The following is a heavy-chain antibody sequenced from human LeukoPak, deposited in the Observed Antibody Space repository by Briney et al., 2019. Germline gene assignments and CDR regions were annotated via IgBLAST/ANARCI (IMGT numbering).Heavy chain of an antibody. CDR2: IYYSGST. V-gene: IGHV4-59*08. CDR3: ARFIAVAGTTRNYYYYGMDV. D-gene: IGHD6-19*01. Sequence: PSETLSLTCTVSGGSISSYYWSWIRQPPGKGLEWIGYIYYSGSTNYNPSLKSRVTISVDTSKNQFSLKLSSVTAADTAVYYCARFIAVAGTTRNYYYYGMDVWGQGTTVTVSS. CDR1: GGSISSYY. J-gene: IGHJ6*02.